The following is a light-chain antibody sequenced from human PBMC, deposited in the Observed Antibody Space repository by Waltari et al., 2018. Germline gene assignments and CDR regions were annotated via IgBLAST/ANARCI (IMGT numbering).Light chain of an antibody. Sequence: DVVMTQSPLSLPVTLGQAAFISCRSSKSLLYSDGKTYLSWFQQRPGQSPRRLIYKVSARDSGVPDRFDGSGSGTEFALHINRVEADDVGVYYCMQGTHWPWTFGPGTKVEIK. CDR2: KVS. CDR1: KSLLYSDGKTY. CDR3: MQGTHWPWT. J-gene: IGKJ1*01. V-gene: IGKV2-30*01.